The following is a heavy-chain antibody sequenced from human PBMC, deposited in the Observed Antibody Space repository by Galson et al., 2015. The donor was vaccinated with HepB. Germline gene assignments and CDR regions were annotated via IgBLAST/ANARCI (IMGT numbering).Heavy chain of an antibody. D-gene: IGHD7-27*01. CDR2: VWFDGSGK. J-gene: IGHJ3*02. Sequence: SLRLSCAASGFIFSNYHIHWVRQAPGKGLEWVALVWFDGSGKEYADSVKGRFTISRDNSKNTVYLQMNGLRAEDTAVFYCTREKSGDAFDIWGQGTMVTVSS. CDR3: TREKSGDAFDI. CDR1: GFIFSNYH. V-gene: IGHV3-33*01.